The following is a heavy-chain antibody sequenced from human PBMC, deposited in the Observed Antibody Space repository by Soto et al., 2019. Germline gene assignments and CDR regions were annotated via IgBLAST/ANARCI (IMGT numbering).Heavy chain of an antibody. V-gene: IGHV3-21*01. CDR1: GFTFRTYT. J-gene: IGHJ6*02. Sequence: GGSLRLSCISSGFTFRTYTMNWVRQAPGKGLEWVSGIRGFSPYTFYAESVKGRFTISRDNAKNSLYLQMNSLRAEDTAVYYCARDRGYDAHDYYYNAMDVWGQGTTVTV. CDR3: ARDRGYDAHDYYYNAMDV. CDR2: IRGFSPYT. D-gene: IGHD2-15*01.